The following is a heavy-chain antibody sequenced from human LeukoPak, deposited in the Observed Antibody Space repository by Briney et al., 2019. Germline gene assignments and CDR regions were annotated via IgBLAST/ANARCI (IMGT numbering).Heavy chain of an antibody. CDR3: ARDNIKIVGAIDAFDI. J-gene: IGHJ3*02. CDR1: GFTFSDYY. CDR2: IYYSGST. Sequence: AGGSLRLSCAASGFTFSDYYMSWIRQPPGKGLEWIGSIYYSGSTYYNPSLKSRVTISVDTSKNQFSLKLSSVTAADTAVYYCARDNIKIVGAIDAFDIWGQGTMVTVSS. V-gene: IGHV4-38-2*02. D-gene: IGHD1-26*01.